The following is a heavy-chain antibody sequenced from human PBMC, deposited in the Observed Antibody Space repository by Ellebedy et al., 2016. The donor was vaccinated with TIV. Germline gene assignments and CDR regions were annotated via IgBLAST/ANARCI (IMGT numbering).Heavy chain of an antibody. CDR1: GFTFSSYA. CDR2: ISYDGSNK. V-gene: IGHV3-30-3*01. CDR3: ARDGVVVTATDAFDI. J-gene: IGHJ3*02. Sequence: GGSLRLSXAASGFTFSSYAMHWVRQAPGKGLEWVAVISYDGSNKYYADSVKGRFTISRDNAKNSLYLQMNSLRAEDTAVYYCARDGVVVTATDAFDIWGQGTMVTVSS. D-gene: IGHD2-21*02.